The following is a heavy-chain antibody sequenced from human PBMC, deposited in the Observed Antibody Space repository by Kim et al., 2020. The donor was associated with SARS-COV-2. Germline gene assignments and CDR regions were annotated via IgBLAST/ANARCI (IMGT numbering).Heavy chain of an antibody. CDR3: ARQMEEGSGRKRFDP. V-gene: IGHV4-59*08. Sequence: SETLSLTCTVSGGSISSYYWSWIRQPPGKGLEWIGYIYYSGSTNYNPSLKSRVTISVDTSKNQFSLKLSSVTAADTAVYYCARQMEEGSGRKRFDPWGQGTLVTVSS. CDR1: GGSISSYY. J-gene: IGHJ5*02. CDR2: IYYSGST. D-gene: IGHD6-19*01.